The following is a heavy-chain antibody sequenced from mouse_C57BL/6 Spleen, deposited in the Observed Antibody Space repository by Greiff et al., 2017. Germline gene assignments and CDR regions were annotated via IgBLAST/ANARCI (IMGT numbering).Heavy chain of an antibody. Sequence: EVMLVESGGGLVKPGGSLKLSCAASGFTFSSYAMSWVRQTPEKRLVWVATISDGGSYTYYPDNVKGRFTIYRDNAKNNLYLHLSHLTSEDTAIYCCAREEDCNAMDYWGQGTSVTVSS. CDR2: ISDGGSYT. CDR3: AREEDCNAMDY. CDR1: GFTFSSYA. J-gene: IGHJ4*01. V-gene: IGHV5-4*01.